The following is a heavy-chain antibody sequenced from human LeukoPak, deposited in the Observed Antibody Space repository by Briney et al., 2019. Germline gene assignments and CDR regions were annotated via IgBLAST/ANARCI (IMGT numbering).Heavy chain of an antibody. CDR2: ISSSSSYI. Sequence: GGSLRLSCAASGFTFSSYSMNWVRQAPGKGLEWVSSISSSSSYIYYADSVKGRFTIFRDNAKNSLYLQMNSLRAEDTAVYYCARLGATQYYYYYYMDVWGKGTTVTVSS. CDR1: GFTFSSYS. J-gene: IGHJ6*03. D-gene: IGHD1-26*01. CDR3: ARLGATQYYYYYYMDV. V-gene: IGHV3-21*01.